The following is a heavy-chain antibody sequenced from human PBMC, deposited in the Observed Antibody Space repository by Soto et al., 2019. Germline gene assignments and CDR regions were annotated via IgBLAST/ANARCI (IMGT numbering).Heavy chain of an antibody. V-gene: IGHV1-18*01. J-gene: IGHJ6*02. CDR3: ARGGFYDGIRNYYYNGMDV. Sequence: QVHLVQSGAEVKKPGASVKVSCKTFGYTFTSYGISWVRQAPGQGLEWMGWISPYNGNTNYARKFHGRVTMTTDTSTSRAYMELRSLRSDDTAVYYCARGGFYDGIRNYYYNGMDVWGLGTTVIVSS. CDR1: GYTFTSYG. D-gene: IGHD3-22*01. CDR2: ISPYNGNT.